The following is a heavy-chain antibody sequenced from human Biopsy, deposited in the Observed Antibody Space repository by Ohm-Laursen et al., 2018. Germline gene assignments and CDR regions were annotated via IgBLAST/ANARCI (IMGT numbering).Heavy chain of an antibody. CDR2: VNIDGNIT. Sequence: SLRLSCAASGFTFNNSWMHWVRQVPGKGLVWVSRVNIDGNITNYADSAKGRFTISRDNARNTLYLQMNSLRGEDMAVYYCAREKSGQSGRYFDSWGPGTLVRVSS. V-gene: IGHV3-74*01. CDR3: AREKSGQSGRYFDS. J-gene: IGHJ4*02. CDR1: GFTFNNSW. D-gene: IGHD5-12*01.